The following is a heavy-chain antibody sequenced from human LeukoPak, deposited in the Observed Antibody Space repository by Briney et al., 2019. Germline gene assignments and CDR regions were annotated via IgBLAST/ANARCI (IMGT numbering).Heavy chain of an antibody. CDR3: AGMGWGSIMWDY. V-gene: IGHV4-39*01. Sequence: PSETLSLTCTVSGGSISSNNYYCGWIRQPPGKGLEWIGCIYYSGSTYNNPSLKSRVTISVDTSKNQSSMRLRSVSAPDTTVTFCAGMGWGSIMWDYWGGGTLVSVSS. J-gene: IGHJ4*02. CDR1: GGSISSNNYY. CDR2: IYYSGST. D-gene: IGHD3-16*01.